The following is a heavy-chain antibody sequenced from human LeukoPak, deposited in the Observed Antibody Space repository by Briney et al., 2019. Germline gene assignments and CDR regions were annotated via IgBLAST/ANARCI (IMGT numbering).Heavy chain of an antibody. CDR2: ISAYNGNT. Sequence: ASVKVSCKASGYTFTSYGISWVRQAPGHGLEWMGWISAYNGNTNYAQKLQGRVTMTTDTSTSTAYMELRSLRSDDTAVYYCAREEGIAVAGNYYYGMDVWGQGTTVTVSS. D-gene: IGHD6-19*01. CDR1: GYTFTSYG. V-gene: IGHV1-18*01. CDR3: AREEGIAVAGNYYYGMDV. J-gene: IGHJ6*02.